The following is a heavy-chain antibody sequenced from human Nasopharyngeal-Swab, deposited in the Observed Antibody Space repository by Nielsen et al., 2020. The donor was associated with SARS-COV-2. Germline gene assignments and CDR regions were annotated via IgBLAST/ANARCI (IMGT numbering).Heavy chain of an antibody. D-gene: IGHD2-21*01. V-gene: IGHV4-34*01. Sequence: SETLSLTCGVYGGSFSGYYWSWIRQPPGKGLEWIGEINHSGSTNYNPSLKSRVTISLDTSKNQFSLKLSSVTAADTAVYYCARGGDGGLAHFDYWGQGNLVTVSS. CDR1: GGSFSGYY. J-gene: IGHJ4*02. CDR2: INHSGST. CDR3: ARGGDGGLAHFDY.